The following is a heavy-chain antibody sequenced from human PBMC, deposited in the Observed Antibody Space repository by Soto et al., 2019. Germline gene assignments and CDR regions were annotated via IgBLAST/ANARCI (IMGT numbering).Heavy chain of an antibody. V-gene: IGHV1-8*01. CDR3: ARGLGSAYYYGSGSYFPIDY. CDR1: GYTFTSYD. CDR2: MNPNSGNT. Sequence: ASVKVSCKASGYTFTSYDINWVRQATGQGLEWMGWMNPNSGNTGYAQKFQGRVTMTRNTSISTAYMELSSLRSEDTAVYYCARGLGSAYYYGSGSYFPIDYWGQGTLATVSS. J-gene: IGHJ4*02. D-gene: IGHD3-10*01.